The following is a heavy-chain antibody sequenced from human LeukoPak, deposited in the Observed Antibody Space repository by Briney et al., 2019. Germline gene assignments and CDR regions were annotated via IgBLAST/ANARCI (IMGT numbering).Heavy chain of an antibody. CDR2: IKNNGSDT. CDR3: VKAKVGAPFDS. D-gene: IGHD1-26*01. J-gene: IGHJ4*02. CDR1: GFTFSSYS. Sequence: GGSLRLSCSASGFTFSSYSMDWVRQAPGKGPEYVTDIKNNGSDTQYVDSVKGRFTISTDNYTNTMYLQMNSLRAEDTDEYHFVKAKVGAPFDSWGQGTLVTVSS. V-gene: IGHV3-64D*06.